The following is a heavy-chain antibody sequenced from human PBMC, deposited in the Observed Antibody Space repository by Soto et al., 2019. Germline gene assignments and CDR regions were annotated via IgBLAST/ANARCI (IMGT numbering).Heavy chain of an antibody. Sequence: QVQLVQSGAEVTKPGASVKVSCRASGYTFTTYDINWVRQATGQGLEWMGWMRPNSGATGYAQKFQGRVTMTRDSSISTAYMELSNLRSEDTAIYYCARGVDAGVDVWGQGTTVTASS. CDR2: MRPNSGAT. V-gene: IGHV1-8*01. CDR1: GYTFTTYD. CDR3: ARGVDAGVDV. J-gene: IGHJ6*02. D-gene: IGHD1-1*01.